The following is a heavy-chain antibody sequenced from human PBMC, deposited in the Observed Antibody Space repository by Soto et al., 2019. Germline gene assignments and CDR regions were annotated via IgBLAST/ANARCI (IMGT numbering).Heavy chain of an antibody. J-gene: IGHJ4*02. V-gene: IGHV1-46*01. CDR2: INPNGGYT. CDR3: TRADSDVVILPDVRPLFDL. D-gene: IGHD2-21*02. CDR1: GYDFFKYN. Sequence: QAQLVQSGAEVKKPGASVKVSCKTSGYDFFKYNMHWVRQAPGQGLEWMGVINPNGGYTRHAQKFQGRVNMTRDTSSKIVYMALSGLTSEDTAMYYCTRADSDVVILPDVRPLFDLWGQGALVTVSS.